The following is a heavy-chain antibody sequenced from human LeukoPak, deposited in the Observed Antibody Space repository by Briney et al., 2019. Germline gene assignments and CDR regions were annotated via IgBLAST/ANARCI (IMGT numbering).Heavy chain of an antibody. CDR2: ISAYNGNT. J-gene: IGHJ6*03. CDR1: GGTFSSYA. D-gene: IGHD6-6*01. V-gene: IGHV1-18*01. Sequence: ASVKVSCKASGGTFSSYAISWVRQAPGQGLEWMGWISAYNGNTNYAQKLQGRVTMTTDTSTSTAYMELRSLRSDDTAVYYCAREGMSSSSPAEYYYYYYYMDVWGKGTTVTVSS. CDR3: AREGMSSSSPAEYYYYYYYMDV.